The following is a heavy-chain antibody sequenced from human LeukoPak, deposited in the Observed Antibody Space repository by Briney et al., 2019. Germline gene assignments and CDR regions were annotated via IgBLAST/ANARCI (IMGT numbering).Heavy chain of an antibody. V-gene: IGHV3-23*01. D-gene: IGHD6-13*01. Sequence: GGSLRLSCAASGFTFSSYAMSWVRQAPGKGLEWVSAISGSGGSTYSADSVQGRFTISRDNSKNRLYLHMNSLRAEDTAVYYCAKVGHYSSSWYLYYFDYWGQGTLVTVSS. CDR2: ISGSGGST. CDR1: GFTFSSYA. CDR3: AKVGHYSSSWYLYYFDY. J-gene: IGHJ4*02.